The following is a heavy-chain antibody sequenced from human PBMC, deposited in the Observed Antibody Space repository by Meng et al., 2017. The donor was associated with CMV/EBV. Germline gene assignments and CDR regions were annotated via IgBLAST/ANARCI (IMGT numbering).Heavy chain of an antibody. CDR1: GGSFSGYY. D-gene: IGHD2-2*01. CDR2: INHSGST. Sequence: SETLSLTCAVYGGSFSGYYWSWIRQPPGKGLEWIGEINHSGSTNYNPSLNSRVTISVDTSKNQFSLKLSSVTAADTAVYYCARGEWSRGQYQLQIARYYYGMDVWGQGTTVTVSS. J-gene: IGHJ6*02. CDR3: ARGEWSRGQYQLQIARYYYGMDV. V-gene: IGHV4-34*01.